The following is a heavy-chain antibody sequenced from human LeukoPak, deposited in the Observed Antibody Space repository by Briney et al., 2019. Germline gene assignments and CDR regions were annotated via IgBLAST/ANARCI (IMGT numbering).Heavy chain of an antibody. CDR2: IRYDGGDT. V-gene: IGHV3-30*02. J-gene: IGHJ4*02. D-gene: IGHD1-1*01. Sequence: GGSLRLSCAASGFTFSGSAFQWFRKAPGKGLEWVAFIRYDGGDTYYAGSVKGRFTISRDNSKNTLYLQMNSLRAEDTAVYYCANTNVPSNWYYFDYWGQGTLVTVSS. CDR3: ANTNVPSNWYYFDY. CDR1: GFTFSGSA.